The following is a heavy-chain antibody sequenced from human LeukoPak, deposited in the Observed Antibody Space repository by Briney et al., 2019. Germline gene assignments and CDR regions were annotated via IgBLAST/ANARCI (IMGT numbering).Heavy chain of an antibody. CDR2: IYYSGST. J-gene: IGHJ4*02. CDR1: GGSISSSSYY. V-gene: IGHV4-39*07. CDR3: ARDGDSYTYYWN. Sequence: SETLSLTCTVSGGSISSSSYYWGWIRQPPGKGLEWIGSIYYSGSTYYNPSLKSRVTISVDTSKNQLSLKLSSVTAADTAVYYCARDGDSYTYYWNWGQGTLVTVSS. D-gene: IGHD3-16*01.